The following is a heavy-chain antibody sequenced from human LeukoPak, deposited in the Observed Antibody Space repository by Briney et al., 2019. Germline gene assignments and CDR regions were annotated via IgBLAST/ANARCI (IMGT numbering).Heavy chain of an antibody. CDR2: VYYTGST. CDR1: GGFISSHF. CDR3: ARHVGIHLWSLYFDY. Sequence: PSETLSLTCTVSGGFISSHFWSWVRQPPGKGLEWIGNVYYTGSTNYNPSLKSRITVSVDTSKNQFSLKLSSVTAADTAVYYCARHVGIHLWSLYFDYWGQGSLVTVSS. D-gene: IGHD5-18*01. V-gene: IGHV4-59*08. J-gene: IGHJ4*02.